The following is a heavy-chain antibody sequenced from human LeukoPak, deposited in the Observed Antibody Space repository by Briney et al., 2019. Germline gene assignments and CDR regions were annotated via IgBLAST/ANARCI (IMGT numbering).Heavy chain of an antibody. D-gene: IGHD3-22*01. Sequence: GGSLRLSCAASGFTFDDSGVSWVRQAPGKGLEWVSVISWNGGSTGYADSVKGRFTISRDNANNSLYLQMNSLRAEDTALYYCARETYYYDSSGSTRFDYWGQGTLVTVSS. V-gene: IGHV3-20*04. CDR3: ARETYYYDSSGSTRFDY. J-gene: IGHJ4*02. CDR2: ISWNGGST. CDR1: GFTFDDSG.